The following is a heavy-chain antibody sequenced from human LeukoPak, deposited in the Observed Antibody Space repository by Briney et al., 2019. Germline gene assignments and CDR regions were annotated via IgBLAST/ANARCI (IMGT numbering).Heavy chain of an antibody. CDR1: GGTFSSYA. Sequence: SVKVSCKASGGTFSSYALSWVRQAPGQGLEWMGGIIPIFGTANYAQKFQGRVTITTDESTSTAYMELSSLRSEDTAVYYCAREVVGGSGTLDFRAPLDYWGQGTLVTVSS. CDR3: AREVVGGSGTLDFRAPLDY. D-gene: IGHD6-19*01. V-gene: IGHV1-69*05. CDR2: IIPIFGTA. J-gene: IGHJ4*02.